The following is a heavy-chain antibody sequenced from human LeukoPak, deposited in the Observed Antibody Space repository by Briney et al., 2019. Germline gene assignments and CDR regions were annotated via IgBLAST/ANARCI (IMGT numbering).Heavy chain of an antibody. CDR1: GFTFSSYG. CDR2: ISYDGSNK. V-gene: IGHV3-30*18. Sequence: GGSLRLSCAASGFTFSSYGMHWVRQAPGKGLEWVAVISYDGSNKYYADPVKVRFTISRDNSKNTLYLQMNSLRVEDTAVYYCAKDVRALNNYGSGSSGFYWGQGTLVTVSS. J-gene: IGHJ4*02. D-gene: IGHD3-10*01. CDR3: AKDVRALNNYGSGSSGFY.